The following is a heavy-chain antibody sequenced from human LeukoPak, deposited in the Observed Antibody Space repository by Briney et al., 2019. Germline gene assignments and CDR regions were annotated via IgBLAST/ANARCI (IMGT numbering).Heavy chain of an antibody. Sequence: SETLSLTCAVSGYSISSGYYWGWIRQPPGKGLEWIGSIYHSGSTYYNPSLKSRVTISVDTSKNQFSLKLSSVTAADTAVYYCAGDGDYYGSGSYSLFQNWFDPWGQGTLVTVSS. CDR3: AGDGDYYGSGSYSLFQNWFDP. D-gene: IGHD3-10*01. CDR2: IYHSGST. V-gene: IGHV4-38-2*02. CDR1: GYSISSGYY. J-gene: IGHJ5*02.